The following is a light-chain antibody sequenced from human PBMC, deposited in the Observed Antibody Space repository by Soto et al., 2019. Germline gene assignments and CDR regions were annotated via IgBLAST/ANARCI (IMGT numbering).Light chain of an antibody. CDR2: EVN. V-gene: IGLV2-8*01. Sequence: QSALTQPPSASGSPGQSVTISCTGTSSDVGGYVYVSWYQHYPGKAPKLMIYEVNKRASGVPDRFSGSKSGNTASLTVSGLQAEDEADYYCSSYAGTNIDVVFGGGTQLTVL. CDR3: SSYAGTNIDVV. J-gene: IGLJ2*01. CDR1: SSDVGGYVY.